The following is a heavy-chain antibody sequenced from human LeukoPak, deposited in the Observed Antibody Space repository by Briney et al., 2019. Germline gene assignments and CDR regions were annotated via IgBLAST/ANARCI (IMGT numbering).Heavy chain of an antibody. Sequence: AGGSLRLSCAASGFTFSSYWMHWVRQAPGKGLVWVSRIKSDGSTNYADSVKGRFTISRGNAKNTVSLQMNSLRAEDTGVYYCARAPSEIGGYYPEYFRHWGQGTLVTVSS. CDR1: GFTFSSYW. V-gene: IGHV3-74*01. D-gene: IGHD3-22*01. CDR2: IKSDGST. J-gene: IGHJ1*01. CDR3: ARAPSEIGGYYPEYFRH.